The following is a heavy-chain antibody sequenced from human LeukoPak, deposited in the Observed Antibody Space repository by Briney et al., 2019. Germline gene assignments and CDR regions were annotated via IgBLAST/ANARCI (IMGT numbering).Heavy chain of an antibody. CDR1: GFTFSGSA. J-gene: IGHJ6*03. Sequence: PGGSLRLSCAASGFTFSGSAMHWVRQTSGKGLEWVGRIRSKANSYATAYAASVRGRFTISRDDSKNTAYLRMNSLKTEDTAVYYCTRGAAGTDYYYYYYMDVWGKGTTVTVSS. CDR3: TRGAAGTDYYYYYYMDV. D-gene: IGHD6-19*01. CDR2: IRSKANSYAT. V-gene: IGHV3-73*01.